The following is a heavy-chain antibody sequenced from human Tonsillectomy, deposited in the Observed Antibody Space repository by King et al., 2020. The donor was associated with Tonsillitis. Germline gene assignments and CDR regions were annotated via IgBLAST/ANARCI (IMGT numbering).Heavy chain of an antibody. J-gene: IGHJ6*03. CDR3: ARRHLERLWGEYYYYMDV. V-gene: IGHV1-46*01. CDR2: INPSGGST. D-gene: IGHD1-1*01. CDR1: GYTFTSYY. Sequence: VQLVESGAEVKKPGASVKVSCKASGYTFTSYYMHWVRQAPGQGLEWRGIINPSGGSTSYAQKFQGRVTMTRDTSTSTVYMELSSLRSEDTAVYYCARRHLERLWGEYYYYMDVWGKGTTVTVSS.